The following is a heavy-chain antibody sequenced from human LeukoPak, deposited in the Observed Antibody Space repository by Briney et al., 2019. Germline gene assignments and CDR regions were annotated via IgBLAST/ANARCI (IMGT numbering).Heavy chain of an antibody. V-gene: IGHV4-39*01. CDR2: IYYSGST. Sequence: PSETLSLTCTVSGGSISSSSYYWGWIRQPPGKGLEWIGRIYYSGSTYYNPSLKSRVTISVDTSKNQFSLKLSSVTAADTAVYYCAKTAEEYSGSYYVWTVDYWGQGTLVTVSS. D-gene: IGHD1-26*01. CDR1: GGSISSSSYY. J-gene: IGHJ4*02. CDR3: AKTAEEYSGSYYVWTVDY.